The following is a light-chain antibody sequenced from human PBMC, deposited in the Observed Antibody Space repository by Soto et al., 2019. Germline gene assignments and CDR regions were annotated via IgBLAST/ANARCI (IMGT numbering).Light chain of an antibody. CDR1: SSDVGGYNY. V-gene: IGLV2-14*01. CDR2: DVS. CDR3: SSDTSSSA. J-gene: IGLJ3*02. Sequence: QSALTQPASVSGSPGQSITISCTGTSSDVGGYNYVSWYQQHAGKAPKLMIYDVSNRPSGVSNRFSGSKSGNTASLTISGLQAEDEADYYCSSDTSSSAFGGGTQLTVL.